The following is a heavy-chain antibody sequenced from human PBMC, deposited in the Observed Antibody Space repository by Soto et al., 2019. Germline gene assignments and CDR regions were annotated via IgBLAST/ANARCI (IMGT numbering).Heavy chain of an antibody. CDR3: AKREGNTYGLFH. Sequence: EVQLVESGGGLVQPGGSPRLSCAASGFSFGNSWINWARQAPGKGLVWASRIKTDGSSTDYATSVKGRFTISRDNAKNTLYLQMNSLTAEDTAVYYCAKREGNTYGLFHWGQGTLVTVSS. CDR1: GFSFGNSW. D-gene: IGHD5-18*01. CDR2: IKTDGSST. J-gene: IGHJ4*02. V-gene: IGHV3-74*01.